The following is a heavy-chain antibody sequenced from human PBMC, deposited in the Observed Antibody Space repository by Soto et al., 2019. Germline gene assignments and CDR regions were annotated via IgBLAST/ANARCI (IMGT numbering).Heavy chain of an antibody. CDR2: IWYDGSNK. D-gene: IGHD3-9*01. J-gene: IGHJ4*02. CDR1: GFTFSSYG. V-gene: IGHV3-33*08. CDR3: ARDPLEYPYYDILTGPDY. Sequence: PGGSLRLSCAASGFTFSSYGMHWVRQAPGKGLEWVAVIWYDGSNKYYADSVKGRFTISRDNSKNTLYLQMNSLRAEDTAVYYCARDPLEYPYYDILTGPDYWGQGTLVTVSS.